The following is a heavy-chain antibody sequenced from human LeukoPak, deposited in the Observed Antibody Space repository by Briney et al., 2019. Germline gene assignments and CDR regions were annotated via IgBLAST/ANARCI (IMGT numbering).Heavy chain of an antibody. Sequence: PGGSLRLSCAASGLSLTTHGMHWVRQAPGKGLEWVAVIWYDGSNKYYADSVKGRFTISRDNAKNSLYLQMNSLRAEDTALYYCATQGSGYCSSTSCSDAFDIWGQGTMVTVSS. CDR2: IWYDGSNK. J-gene: IGHJ3*02. V-gene: IGHV3-33*03. CDR3: ATQGSGYCSSTSCSDAFDI. CDR1: GLSLTTHG. D-gene: IGHD2-2*01.